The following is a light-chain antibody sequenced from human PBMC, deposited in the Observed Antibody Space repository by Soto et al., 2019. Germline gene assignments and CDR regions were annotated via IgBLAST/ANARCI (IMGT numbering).Light chain of an antibody. CDR1: QDISNY. J-gene: IGKJ2*01. CDR3: QQYDNLPPYT. Sequence: DIQMNQSPSSLSASVGDRVTITCQASQDISNYLNWYQQKPGKAPKLLIYDASNLETGVPSMFSGSGSGTDFTFTISSLQPEDIATYYCQQYDNLPPYTFGQGTKLEIK. V-gene: IGKV1-33*01. CDR2: DAS.